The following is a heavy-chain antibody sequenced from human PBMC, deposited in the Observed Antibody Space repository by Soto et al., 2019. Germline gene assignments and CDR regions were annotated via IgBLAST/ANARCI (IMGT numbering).Heavy chain of an antibody. CDR3: ARPRSGSYRLDYYGMDV. CDR2: IYPGDSDS. D-gene: IGHD3-10*01. Sequence: GESLKISCKGSGYSFASCWIAWVRQMPGKGLEWMGIIYPGDSDSRYSPSFQGQVTISADKSISTAYLQWNSLKASDTAIYYCARPRSGSYRLDYYGMDVWGQGTTVTVSS. V-gene: IGHV5-51*01. J-gene: IGHJ6*02. CDR1: GYSFASCW.